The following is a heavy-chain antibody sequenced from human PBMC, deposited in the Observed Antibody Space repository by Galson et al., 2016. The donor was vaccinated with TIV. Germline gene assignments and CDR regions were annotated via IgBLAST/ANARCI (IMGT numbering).Heavy chain of an antibody. J-gene: IGHJ4*02. CDR2: INNKANTHST. V-gene: IGHV3-73*01. Sequence: SLRLSCAVSGFTFSDSAMHWVRQASGKGLEWIGRINNKANTHSTEYTASLKGRFTIPKDDSRNTAYLKKNNLKTEDTAVYYCTTRPGPGKPRIDYWGQGTLVTVSS. D-gene: IGHD1-14*01. CDR1: GFTFSDSA. CDR3: TTRPGPGKPRIDY.